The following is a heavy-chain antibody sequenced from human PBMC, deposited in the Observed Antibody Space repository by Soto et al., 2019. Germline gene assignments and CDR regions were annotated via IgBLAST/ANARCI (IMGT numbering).Heavy chain of an antibody. CDR1: GGSISSGGYY. CDR3: ASSSIAARQSRVRFDY. J-gene: IGHJ4*02. D-gene: IGHD6-6*01. V-gene: IGHV4-31*03. Sequence: QVQLQESGSGLVKPSQTLSLTCTVSGGSISSGGYYWSWIRQHPGKGLEWIGYIYYSGSTYYNPSLKSRVTISVDTSKNQFSLKLSSVTAADTAVYYCASSSIAARQSRVRFDYWGQGTLVTVSS. CDR2: IYYSGST.